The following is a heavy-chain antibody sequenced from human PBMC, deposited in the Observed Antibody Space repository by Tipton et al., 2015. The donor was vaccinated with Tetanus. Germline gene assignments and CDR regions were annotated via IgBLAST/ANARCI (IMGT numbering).Heavy chain of an antibody. J-gene: IGHJ5*02. D-gene: IGHD3-16*01. V-gene: IGHV4-39*01. Sequence: TLSLTCTVSGGSISSSTYYWGWIRQPPGKGLEWIGSIYYSGNTYYNPALKSRVTISVDTSKNQFSLKLSSVTAADTAVYYCARRRTLPLFDPWGQGTLVTVSS. CDR3: ARRRTLPLFDP. CDR1: GGSISSSTYY. CDR2: IYYSGNT.